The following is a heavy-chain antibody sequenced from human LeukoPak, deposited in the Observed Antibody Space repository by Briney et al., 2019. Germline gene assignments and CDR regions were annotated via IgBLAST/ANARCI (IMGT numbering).Heavy chain of an antibody. V-gene: IGHV3-30*02. Sequence: GGSLRLSCAASGFTFSSYGMHWVRQAPGKGLEWVAFIRYDGSNKYYADSVKGRFTISRDNSKNTLYLQMNSLRAEDTAVYYCANDQVAAAGPAFDYWGQGTLVTVSS. CDR1: GFTFSSYG. CDR2: IRYDGSNK. D-gene: IGHD6-13*01. CDR3: ANDQVAAAGPAFDY. J-gene: IGHJ4*02.